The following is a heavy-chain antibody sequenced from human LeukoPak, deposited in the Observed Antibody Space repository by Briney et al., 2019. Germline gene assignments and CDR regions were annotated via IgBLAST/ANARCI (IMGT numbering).Heavy chain of an antibody. CDR2: IYTGGYT. J-gene: IGHJ4*02. CDR1: GFTVSSNY. D-gene: IGHD3-22*01. Sequence: GGSLRLSCAASGFTVSSNYMSWVRQAPGKGLEWVSVIYTGGYTYYADSVKGRFTISRDNAKNSLYLQMNSLRAEDTAVYYCARDQTYYYDSSGYTDYWGQGTLVTVSS. CDR3: ARDQTYYYDSSGYTDY. V-gene: IGHV3-53*01.